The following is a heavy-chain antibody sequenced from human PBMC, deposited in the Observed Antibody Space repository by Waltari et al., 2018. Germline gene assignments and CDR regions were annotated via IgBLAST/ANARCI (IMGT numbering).Heavy chain of an antibody. V-gene: IGHV1-18*01. CDR1: GYSFTSYG. Sequence: QVQLVQSGGEVKKPGASVKVSCKASGYSFTSYGISWVRQAPGRGLEWMGWISASNGNPNYAQRLQGRITLTSDTTTSTAYMELRSLRSDDTAVYYCARELYGSYIEYRGQGTPVTVSS. CDR2: ISASNGNP. CDR3: ARELYGSYIEY. D-gene: IGHD3-10*01. J-gene: IGHJ4*02.